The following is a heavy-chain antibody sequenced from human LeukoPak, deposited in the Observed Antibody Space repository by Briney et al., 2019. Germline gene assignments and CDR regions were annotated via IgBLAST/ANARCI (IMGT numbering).Heavy chain of an antibody. D-gene: IGHD2-2*01. CDR2: LYPANSDT. CDR1: GYIFTNYW. V-gene: IGHV5-51*01. CDR3: ARPACSSTSCYLYFQY. J-gene: IGHJ1*01. Sequence: GESLKISCKASGYIFTNYWIGCVRHLPGKGLEWMAILYPANSDTRYSPSFQGQVTISADKSISTAYLQWSSLKASDTAMYYCARPACSSTSCYLYFQYWGQGTLVTVSS.